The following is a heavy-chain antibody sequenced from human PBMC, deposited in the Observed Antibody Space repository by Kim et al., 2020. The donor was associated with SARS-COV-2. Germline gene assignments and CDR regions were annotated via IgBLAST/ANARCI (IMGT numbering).Heavy chain of an antibody. D-gene: IGHD5-18*01. CDR2: ISYDGSNK. CDR1: GFTFSSYA. Sequence: GGSLRLSCAASGFTFSSYAMHWVRQAPGKGLEWVAVISYDGSNKYYADSVKGRFTISRDNSKNTLYLQMNSLRAEDTAVYYCARGRIQRLYWYFVLWGRGTLVTGSS. V-gene: IGHV3-30*04. CDR3: ARGRIQRLYWYFVL. J-gene: IGHJ2*01.